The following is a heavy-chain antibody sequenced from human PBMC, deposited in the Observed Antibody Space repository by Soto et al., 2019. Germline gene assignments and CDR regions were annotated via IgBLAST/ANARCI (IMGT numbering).Heavy chain of an antibody. CDR2: IIPIFGTA. CDR3: ARDAVNYDILTGYYY. CDR1: GGTFSSYA. V-gene: IGHV1-69*05. D-gene: IGHD3-9*01. Sequence: SVKVSCKASGGTFSSYAISWVRQAPGQGLEWMGGIIPIFGTANYAQKFQGRVTITRDTSASTAYMELSSLRSEDTAVYYCARDAVNYDILTGYYYWGQGTLVTVSS. J-gene: IGHJ4*02.